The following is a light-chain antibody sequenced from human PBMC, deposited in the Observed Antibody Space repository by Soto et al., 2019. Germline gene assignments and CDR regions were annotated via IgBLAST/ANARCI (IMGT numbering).Light chain of an antibody. CDR2: YDS. CDR3: QVWDSSSDHVV. CDR1: NIGSKS. J-gene: IGLJ2*01. Sequence: SSELTQPPSVSVAPGKTARITCGGNNIGSKSVHWYQQKPGQAPVLVIYYDSDRPSGIPERFSGSNSGNTATLTISWVEAGDEADYYCQVWDSSSDHVVFGGGTKVTVL. V-gene: IGLV3-21*04.